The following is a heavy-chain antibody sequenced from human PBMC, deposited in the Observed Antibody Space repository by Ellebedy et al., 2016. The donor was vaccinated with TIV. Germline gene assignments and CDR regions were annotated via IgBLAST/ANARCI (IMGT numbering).Heavy chain of an antibody. J-gene: IGHJ4*02. CDR2: ISSSGSTI. D-gene: IGHD5-12*01. Sequence: PGGSLRLSCAASGFTFSSYEMNWVRQAPGKGLEWVSYISSSGSTIYYADSVKGRFTISRDNAKNSLYLQMNSLRAEDTAVYYCAREGVDIVATVGDSPPFDYWGQGTLVTVSS. V-gene: IGHV3-48*03. CDR3: AREGVDIVATVGDSPPFDY. CDR1: GFTFSSYE.